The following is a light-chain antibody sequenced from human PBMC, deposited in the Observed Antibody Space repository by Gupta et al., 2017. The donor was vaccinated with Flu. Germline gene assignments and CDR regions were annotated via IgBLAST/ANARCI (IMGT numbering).Light chain of an antibody. CDR1: SSNIGAGHD. J-gene: IGLJ2*01. CDR2: GTS. V-gene: IGLV1-40*01. Sequence: QSALTQPPSVSGAPGQRVTIPCPGSSSNIGAGHDVHWYQQLPGTAPKLLIYGTSNRPAGVPDRFSGAKSGTSASLAITGLQAEDEADYYCQSYDSSLSGSRVFGGGTKLTVL. CDR3: QSYDSSLSGSRV.